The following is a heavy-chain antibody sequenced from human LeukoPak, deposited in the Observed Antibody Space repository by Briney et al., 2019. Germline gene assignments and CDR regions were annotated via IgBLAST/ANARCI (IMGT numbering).Heavy chain of an antibody. V-gene: IGHV3-30*02. Sequence: GGYLRLSCAASGFTFSSYGMHWVRQAPGKGLEWVAFIRYDGSNKYYADSVKGRFTISRNNAKNSLYLQMNSLRAEDTALYYCAKDSLRYFDWLAPDAFDIWGQGTMVTVSS. D-gene: IGHD3-9*01. CDR2: IRYDGSNK. CDR3: AKDSLRYFDWLAPDAFDI. J-gene: IGHJ3*02. CDR1: GFTFSSYG.